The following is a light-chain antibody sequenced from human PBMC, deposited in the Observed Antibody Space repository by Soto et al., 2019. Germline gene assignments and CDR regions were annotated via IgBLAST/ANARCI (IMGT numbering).Light chain of an antibody. CDR3: AAWDDRLRAVV. J-gene: IGLJ2*01. CDR2: RNH. Sequence: QSVLTQSPSESATPGQRVTSSCSGSGSNIGTHAVNWYQQVPGTAPTLLIFRNHQRPSGVPDRFSGSKSGTSASLAISGPQSEDEADYYCAAWDDRLRAVVFGGGTKLTVL. CDR1: GSNIGTHA. V-gene: IGLV1-44*01.